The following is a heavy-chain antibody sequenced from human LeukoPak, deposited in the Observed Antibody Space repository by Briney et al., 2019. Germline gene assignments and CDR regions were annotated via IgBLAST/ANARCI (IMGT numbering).Heavy chain of an antibody. CDR3: AKDGGYNILTGNFDY. J-gene: IGHJ4*02. V-gene: IGHV3-9*01. Sequence: GGSLRLSCAASGFTFDDYAMHWVRQAPGKGLEWVSGISWNSGSIGYADSVKGRFTISRDNAKNSLYLQMNSLRAEDTALYYCAKDGGYNILTGNFDYWGQGTLVTVSS. D-gene: IGHD3-9*01. CDR1: GFTFDDYA. CDR2: ISWNSGSI.